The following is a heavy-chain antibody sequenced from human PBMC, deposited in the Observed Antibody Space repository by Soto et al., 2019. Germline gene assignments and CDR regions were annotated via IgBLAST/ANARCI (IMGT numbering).Heavy chain of an antibody. D-gene: IGHD3-22*01. CDR1: GFSLSTSGVG. CDR2: TYWDDDK. Sequence: SGPTLVNPTQTLTLTCTFSGFSLSTSGVGVGWIRQPPGKALEWLALTYWDDDKRYSPSLKSRLTITKDTSKNQVVLTMTNMEPVDTATYYCALLTYYYDSSGYYSSAEYFQHWGQGTLVTVSS. CDR3: ALLTYYYDSSGYYSSAEYFQH. J-gene: IGHJ1*01. V-gene: IGHV2-5*02.